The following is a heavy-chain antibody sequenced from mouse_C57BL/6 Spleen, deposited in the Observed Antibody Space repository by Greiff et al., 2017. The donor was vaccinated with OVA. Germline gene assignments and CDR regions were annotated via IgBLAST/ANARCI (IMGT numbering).Heavy chain of an antibody. CDR3: ARSGYYYGSSYLYYFDY. Sequence: QVQLQQSGAELARPGASVKLSCKASGYTFTSYGISWVKQRTGQGLEWIGEIYPRSGNTYYNEKFKGKATLTADKSSSTAYMELRSLTSEDSAVYFCARSGYYYGSSYLYYFDYWGQGTTLTVSS. CDR2: IYPRSGNT. CDR1: GYTFTSYG. D-gene: IGHD1-1*01. J-gene: IGHJ2*01. V-gene: IGHV1-81*01.